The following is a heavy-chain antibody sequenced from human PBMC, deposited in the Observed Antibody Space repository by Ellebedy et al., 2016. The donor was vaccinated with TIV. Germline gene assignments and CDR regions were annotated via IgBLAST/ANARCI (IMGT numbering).Heavy chain of an antibody. J-gene: IGHJ6*02. CDR1: GHHCTTYG. CDR3: ATREWQDPMDV. CDR2: INTGNGNT. D-gene: IGHD3-3*01. Sequence: ASVKVSXXASGHHCTTYGIHWVRQAPGQRLEWMGWINTGNGNTKYSQKLQGRVTITRDTSATTAYMELSGLMSEDTAVYYCATREWQDPMDVWGQGTTVTVSS. V-gene: IGHV1-3*04.